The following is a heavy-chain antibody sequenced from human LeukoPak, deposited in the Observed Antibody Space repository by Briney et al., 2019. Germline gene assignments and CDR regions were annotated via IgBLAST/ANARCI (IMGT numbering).Heavy chain of an antibody. CDR1: GGSISSSGYY. Sequence: SETLSLTCTVSGGSISSSGYYWGWIRQPPGKGLEWIASIYYSGSTYYNPSLKSRVTISVDTSKNQLSLKLSSLTAADTAVYYCARHDYSGSYSGLSCFDPWGQGTLVTVSS. V-gene: IGHV4-39*01. J-gene: IGHJ5*02. D-gene: IGHD1-26*01. CDR2: IYYSGST. CDR3: ARHDYSGSYSGLSCFDP.